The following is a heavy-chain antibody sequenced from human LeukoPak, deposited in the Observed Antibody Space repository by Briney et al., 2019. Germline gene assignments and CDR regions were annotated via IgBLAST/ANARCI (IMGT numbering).Heavy chain of an antibody. CDR2: TSAYNGNT. J-gene: IGHJ4*02. CDR1: GYTFTSYG. CDR3: ARDPDPYCSSTSCSWDFDY. V-gene: IGHV1-18*01. Sequence: ASVKVSCKASGYTFTSYGISWVRQAPGQGLEWMGWTSAYNGNTNYAQKLQGRVTMTTDTSTSTAYMELRSLRSDDTAVYYCARDPDPYCSSTSCSWDFDYWGQGTLVTVSS. D-gene: IGHD2-2*01.